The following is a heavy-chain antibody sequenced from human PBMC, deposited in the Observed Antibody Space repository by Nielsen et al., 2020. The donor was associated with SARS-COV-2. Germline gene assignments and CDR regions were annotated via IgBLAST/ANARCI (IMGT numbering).Heavy chain of an antibody. CDR2: IGTLADT. J-gene: IGHJ5*02. V-gene: IGHV3-13*04. Sequence: GESLKISCAASGFPFSSYDMHWVRQVPGKGLEWVSAIGTLADTFYPDSVKGRFTISRDNAKNSLYLQMNDLRVGDTAVYYCAASPGYENWFDPWGQGTLVTVSS. D-gene: IGHD1-1*01. CDR1: GFPFSSYD. CDR3: AASPGYENWFDP.